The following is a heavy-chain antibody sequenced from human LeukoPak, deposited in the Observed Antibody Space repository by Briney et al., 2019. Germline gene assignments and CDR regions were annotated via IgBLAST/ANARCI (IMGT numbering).Heavy chain of an antibody. CDR1: GFTFGDYA. J-gene: IGHJ3*02. CDR2: IRSKAYGGTT. Sequence: PGRSLRLSCTASGFTFGDYAMSWFRPAPGKGLEWGGFIRSKAYGGTTEYAASVKGRFTISRDDAKSIAYLQMNSMTAEDTAVYYCTRGRPRFDPLGYDAFDIWGQGTMVTVSS. V-gene: IGHV3-49*03. CDR3: TRGRPRFDPLGYDAFDI. D-gene: IGHD3-9*01.